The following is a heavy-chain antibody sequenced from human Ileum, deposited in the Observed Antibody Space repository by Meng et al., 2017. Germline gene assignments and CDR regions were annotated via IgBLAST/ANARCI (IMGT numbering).Heavy chain of an antibody. D-gene: IGHD6-13*01. J-gene: IGHJ4*02. CDR3: ARDPCSQAGAGYFAN. V-gene: IGHV4-4*02. CDR2: ISHSGST. Sequence: SETLSLTCAVSGGSISTNNWWSWVRQPPGKGLEGIGEISHSGSTNYNQSVKSRLTISIDKSNNQLSLHLNTLTAADTAVYYCARDPCSQAGAGYFANWGPGTMVTVSS. CDR1: GGSISTNNW.